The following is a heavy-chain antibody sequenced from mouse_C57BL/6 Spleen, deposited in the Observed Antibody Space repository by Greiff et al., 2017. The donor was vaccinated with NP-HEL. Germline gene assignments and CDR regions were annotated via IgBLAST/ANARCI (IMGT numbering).Heavy chain of an antibody. CDR3: TSLGYGSSYLDY. D-gene: IGHD1-1*01. J-gene: IGHJ2*01. CDR1: GFTFSSYA. V-gene: IGHV5-9-1*02. Sequence: EVQLVESGEGLVKPGGSLKLSCAASGFTFSSYAMSWVRQTPEKRLEWVAYISSGGDYIYYADTVKGRFTISRDNARNTLYLQMSSLKSEDTAMYYCTSLGYGSSYLDYWGQGTTLTVSS. CDR2: ISSGGDYI.